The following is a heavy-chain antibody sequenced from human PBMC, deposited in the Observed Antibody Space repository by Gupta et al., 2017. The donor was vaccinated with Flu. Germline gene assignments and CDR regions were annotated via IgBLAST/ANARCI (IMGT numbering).Heavy chain of an antibody. V-gene: IGHV3-7*01. CDR3: ARDVGSGDYDS. J-gene: IGHJ5*01. D-gene: IGHD4-17*01. CDR1: GFTLSADW. Sequence: EVQLVESGGGLVQPGGSLRLSCGASGFTLSADWMSWVRQAPGKGPELVANINRDGSVINYMDFVRGRFTISRDNAKNAVYFQMNSLRVDDTAVYYCARDVGSGDYDSWGQGTLVTVSS. CDR2: INRDGSVI.